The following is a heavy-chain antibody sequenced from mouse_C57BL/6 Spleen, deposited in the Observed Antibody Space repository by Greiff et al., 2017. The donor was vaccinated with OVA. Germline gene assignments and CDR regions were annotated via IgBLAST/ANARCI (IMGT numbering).Heavy chain of an antibody. CDR2: ISDGGSYI. V-gene: IGHV5-4*01. J-gene: IGHJ4*01. D-gene: IGHD2-1*01. CDR1: GFTFSSYA. Sequence: EVKLVESGGGLVKPGGSLKLSCAASGFTFSSYAMSWVRQTPEKRLEWVATISDGGSYIYYPDNVKGRFTISRDNAKNNLYLQMSHLKSEDTAMYYCARDNGNYGYYAMDYWGQGTSVTVSS. CDR3: ARDNGNYGYYAMDY.